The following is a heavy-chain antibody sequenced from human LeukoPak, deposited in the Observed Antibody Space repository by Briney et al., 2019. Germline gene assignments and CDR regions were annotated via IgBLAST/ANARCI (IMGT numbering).Heavy chain of an antibody. D-gene: IGHD5-18*01. CDR3: ARGLRIRAFDY. J-gene: IGHJ4*02. CDR1: GGSFSGYY. CDR2: INHSGST. V-gene: IGHV4-34*01. Sequence: SETLSLTCAAYGGSFSGYYWSWIRQAPGKGLEWIGEINHSGSTNYNPSLKRRGTISVDTSKNQFSLKLSSVTAAATAVYYCARGLRIRAFDYWGPGTLVTVSS.